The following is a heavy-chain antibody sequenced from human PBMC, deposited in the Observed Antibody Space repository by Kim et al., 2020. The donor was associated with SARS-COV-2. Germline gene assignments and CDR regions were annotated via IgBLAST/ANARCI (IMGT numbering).Heavy chain of an antibody. V-gene: IGHV5-51*01. Sequence: GESLKISCKGSGYSFTSYWIGWVRQMPGKGLEWMGIIYPGDSDTRYSPSFQGQVTISADKSISTAYLQWSSLKASETAMYYCARARREDILRFLEWLSGPFDYWGQGTLVTVSS. CDR1: GYSFTSYW. CDR3: ARARREDILRFLEWLSGPFDY. D-gene: IGHD3-3*01. J-gene: IGHJ4*02. CDR2: IYPGDSDT.